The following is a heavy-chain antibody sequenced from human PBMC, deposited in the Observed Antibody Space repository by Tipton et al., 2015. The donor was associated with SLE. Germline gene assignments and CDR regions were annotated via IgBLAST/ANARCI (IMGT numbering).Heavy chain of an antibody. CDR3: ARALRYQLLPRAYFDY. D-gene: IGHD2-2*01. CDR2: IYYSGST. Sequence: TLSLTCTVSGGSISSYYWSWIRQPPGKGLEWIGYIYYSGSTNYNPSLKSRVTISVDTSKNQFSLKLSSVTAADTAVYYCARALRYQLLPRAYFDYWGQGTLVTFSS. J-gene: IGHJ4*02. CDR1: GGSISSYY. V-gene: IGHV4-59*01.